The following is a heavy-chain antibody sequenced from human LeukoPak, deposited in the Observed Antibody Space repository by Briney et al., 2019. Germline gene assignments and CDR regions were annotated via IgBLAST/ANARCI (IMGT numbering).Heavy chain of an antibody. J-gene: IGHJ4*02. Sequence: SETLSLTCTVSGGSISSSSYYWGWIRKPPGKGLEWIGSIYYSGSTYYNPSLKSRVTISVDTSKNQFSLKLSSVTAADTAVYYCARENRITMVRGVIVSFDYWGQGTLVTVSS. CDR3: ARENRITMVRGVIVSFDY. CDR2: IYYSGST. CDR1: GGSISSSSYY. V-gene: IGHV4-39*07. D-gene: IGHD3-10*01.